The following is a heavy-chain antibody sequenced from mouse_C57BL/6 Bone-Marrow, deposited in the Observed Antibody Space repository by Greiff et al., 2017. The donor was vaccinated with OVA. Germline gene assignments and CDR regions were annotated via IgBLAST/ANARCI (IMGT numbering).Heavy chain of an antibody. CDR2: ISDGGSYT. CDR3: ARDQLGRRDY. V-gene: IGHV5-4*01. Sequence: EVQVVESGGGLVKPGGSLKLSCAASGFTFSSYAMSWVRQTPEKRLEWVATISDGGSYTYYPDNVKGRFTISRDNAKNNLYLQMSHLKSEDTAMYYCARDQLGRRDYWGQGTTLTVSS. D-gene: IGHD4-1*02. CDR1: GFTFSSYA. J-gene: IGHJ2*01.